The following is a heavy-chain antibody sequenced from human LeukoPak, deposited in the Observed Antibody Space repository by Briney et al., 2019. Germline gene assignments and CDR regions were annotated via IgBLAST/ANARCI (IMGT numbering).Heavy chain of an antibody. J-gene: IGHJ4*02. D-gene: IGHD4-17*01. CDR3: ARGPPYGDYFSY. CDR2: ISGSGGST. CDR1: GFTFSSYA. Sequence: PGGSLRLSCAASGFTFSSYAMSWVRQAPGKGLEWVSAISGSGGSTYYADSVKGRFTISRDNAKNTLYLQMNSLRAEDTAVYYCARGPPYGDYFSYWGQGTLVTVSS. V-gene: IGHV3-23*01.